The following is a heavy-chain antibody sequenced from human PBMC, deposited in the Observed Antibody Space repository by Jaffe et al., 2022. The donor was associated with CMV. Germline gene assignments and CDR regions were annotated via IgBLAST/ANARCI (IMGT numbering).Heavy chain of an antibody. Sequence: QVQLVQSGAEVKKPGASVKVSCKASGYTFTSYYMHWVRQAPGQGLEWMGIINPSGGSTSYAQKFQGRVTMTRDTSTSTVYMELSSLRSEDTAVYYCAREWGYTYYYDSSGHRGWFDPWGQGTLVTVSS. J-gene: IGHJ5*02. V-gene: IGHV1-46*01. CDR3: AREWGYTYYYDSSGHRGWFDP. CDR2: INPSGGST. D-gene: IGHD3-22*01. CDR1: GYTFTSYY.